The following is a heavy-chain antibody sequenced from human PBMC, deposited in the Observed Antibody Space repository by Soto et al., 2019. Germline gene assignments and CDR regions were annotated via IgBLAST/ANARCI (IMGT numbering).Heavy chain of an antibody. V-gene: IGHV4-30-4*08. CDR2: IYYSGST. J-gene: IGHJ4*02. D-gene: IGHD6-19*01. CDR3: ATFIAVAGKSDY. CDR1: GADINIGGFT. Sequence: SETLSLTCSVSGADINIGGFTWTCIRQHAGKGLEWLGYIYYSGSTYYNPSLKSRVTISVDTSKNQFSLKLSSVTAADTAVYYCATFIAVAGKSDYWGQGTLVTVSS.